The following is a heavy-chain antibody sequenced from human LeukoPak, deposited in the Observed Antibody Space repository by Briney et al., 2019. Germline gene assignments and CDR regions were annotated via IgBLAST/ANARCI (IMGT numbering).Heavy chain of an antibody. CDR2: IYHSRST. D-gene: IGHD3-10*01. CDR1: SGSFSGYY. J-gene: IGHJ4*02. V-gene: IGHV4-34*01. CDR3: ARGFATMVRGVVLDF. Sequence: SETLSLTCAVYSGSFSGYYWSRIRQPPGKGLEWIGEIYHSRSTNYNPSLKSRVTISVDTSKNQFSLKLSSVTAADTAVYYCARGFATMVRGVVLDFWGQGTLVTVSS.